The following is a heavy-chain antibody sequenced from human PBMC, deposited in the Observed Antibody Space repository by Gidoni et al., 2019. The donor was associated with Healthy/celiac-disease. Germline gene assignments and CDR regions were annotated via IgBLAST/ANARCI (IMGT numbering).Heavy chain of an antibody. V-gene: IGHV1-24*01. J-gene: IGHJ4*02. CDR1: GYTLTELS. Sequence: QVQLVQSGAEVKKPGASVKVSCKVSGYTLTELSMHRVRQAPGKGLEWMGGFDPEDGETIYAQKFQGRVTMTEDTSTDTAYMELSSLRSEDTAVYYCATVYRGPRGPASGSYYGLHYPDYWGQGTLVTVSS. D-gene: IGHD1-26*01. CDR2: FDPEDGET. CDR3: ATVYRGPRGPASGSYYGLHYPDY.